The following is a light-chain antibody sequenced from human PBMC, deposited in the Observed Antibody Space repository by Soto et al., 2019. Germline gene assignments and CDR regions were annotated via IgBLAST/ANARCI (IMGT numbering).Light chain of an antibody. V-gene: IGKV3-20*01. CDR1: QTVSSGF. CDR2: GAS. CDR3: HQYYSSPTT. J-gene: IGKJ4*01. Sequence: EIVLTQSPGTLSVSPGERATVSCRASQTVSSGFLAWYQQKVGQAPRLLIYGASTRATGIPDRFSGSGSGTDFTLIIDRLEPEDFAVYYCHQYYSSPTTFGGGTKVEIK.